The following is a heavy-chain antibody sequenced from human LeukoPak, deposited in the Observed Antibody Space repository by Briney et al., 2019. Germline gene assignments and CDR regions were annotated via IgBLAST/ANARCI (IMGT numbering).Heavy chain of an antibody. J-gene: IGHJ4*02. Sequence: SQTLSLTCAISGDSVSSSSASWNWIRQSSSRGLEWLGRTYYRSKWYNDYAISVKSRIAIDPDTSKNQCSLRLNSVTPEDTALYYCTRGAVAHMYYFDYWGQGTLVTVSS. CDR1: GDSVSSSSAS. CDR3: TRGAVAHMYYFDY. D-gene: IGHD6-19*01. CDR2: TYYRSKWYN. V-gene: IGHV6-1*01.